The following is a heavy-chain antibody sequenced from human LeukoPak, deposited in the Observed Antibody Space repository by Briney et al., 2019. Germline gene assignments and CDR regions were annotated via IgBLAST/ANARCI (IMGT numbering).Heavy chain of an antibody. Sequence: PGGSLRLSCAASGFTFSSYWMSWVRQAPGKGLEWVANIKQDGSEKYYVDSVKGRFTISRDNAKNSLYLQMNSLRAEDTAVYYCARVVIPLRYSSGWYFDYWGQGTLVTVSS. CDR3: ARVVIPLRYSSGWYFDY. CDR2: IKQDGSEK. CDR1: GFTFSSYW. V-gene: IGHV3-7*01. D-gene: IGHD6-19*01. J-gene: IGHJ4*02.